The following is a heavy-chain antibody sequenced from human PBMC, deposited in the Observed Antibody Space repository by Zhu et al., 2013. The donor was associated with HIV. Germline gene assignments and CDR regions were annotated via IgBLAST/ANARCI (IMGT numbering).Heavy chain of an antibody. J-gene: IGHJ6*02. V-gene: IGHV1-69*01. CDR3: ATGIAVAGGMKRGYYGMDV. CDR1: GGTFSSYA. CDR2: IIPIFGTA. Sequence: QVQLVQSGAEVKKPGSSVKVSCKASGGTFSSYAISWVRQAPGQGLEWMGGIIPIFGTANYAQKFQGRVTITADESTSTAYMELSSLRSEDTAVYYCATGIAVAGGMKRGYYGMDVWGQGTTVTVSS. D-gene: IGHD6-19*01.